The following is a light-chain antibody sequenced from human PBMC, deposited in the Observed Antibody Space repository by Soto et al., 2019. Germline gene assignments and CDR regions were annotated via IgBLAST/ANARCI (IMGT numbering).Light chain of an antibody. CDR1: QSVSSY. J-gene: IGKJ1*01. CDR2: DAS. CDR3: QQRSNWPVT. Sequence: EMVLTQSPGTLSLSPGERATLSSRASQSVSSYLAWYQQKPGQAPRLLIYDASTRATGISARFSGSGSGTDFTLTISSLQPEDFAVYYCQQRSNWPVTFGQGTKVEVK. V-gene: IGKV3-11*01.